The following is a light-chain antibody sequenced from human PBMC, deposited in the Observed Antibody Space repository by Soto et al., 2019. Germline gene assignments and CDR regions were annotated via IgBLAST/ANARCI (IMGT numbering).Light chain of an antibody. CDR3: QQYNNWPPDRT. V-gene: IGKV3-15*01. CDR2: GAS. Sequence: EIVMTQSPATLSVSPAERATLSCSASQSVSSNLAWYQQKPGQAPRLLIYGASTRATGFPARFSGSGSGTEFSLTISSMQSEDFAIYFCQQYNNWPPDRTFGQGTKVEIK. CDR1: QSVSSN. J-gene: IGKJ1*01.